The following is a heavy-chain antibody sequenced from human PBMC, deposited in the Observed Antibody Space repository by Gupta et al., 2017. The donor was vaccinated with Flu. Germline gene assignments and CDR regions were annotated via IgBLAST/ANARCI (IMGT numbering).Heavy chain of an antibody. Sequence: QVQLQESGPGLVKPSETLSLTCNVSGGSISTYYWSWIRPPPGKGLEWIGYMHTNGVINYNPSLKGRVTMSSDTSKNQLSLKLTSVTASDTAVYYCARPHNWARGPDWYVDLWGRGTLVIISS. J-gene: IGHJ2*01. CDR1: GGSISTYY. D-gene: IGHD1-20*01. CDR2: MHTNGVI. V-gene: IGHV4-4*09. CDR3: ARPHNWARGPDWYVDL.